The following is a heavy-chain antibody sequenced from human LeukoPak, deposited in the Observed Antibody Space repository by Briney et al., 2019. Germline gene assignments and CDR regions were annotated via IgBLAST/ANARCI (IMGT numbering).Heavy chain of an antibody. V-gene: IGHV4-34*01. D-gene: IGHD3-16*01. CDR2: INHSGST. Sequence: PSETLSLTCAVYGGSFSGYYWSWIRQPPGKGLEWIGEINHSGSTNYNPSLKSRVTISVDTSKNQFSLKLSSVTAADTAVYYCARVGRNLLRGYVDYWGEGTLVTVSS. CDR1: GGSFSGYY. CDR3: ARVGRNLLRGYVDY. J-gene: IGHJ4*02.